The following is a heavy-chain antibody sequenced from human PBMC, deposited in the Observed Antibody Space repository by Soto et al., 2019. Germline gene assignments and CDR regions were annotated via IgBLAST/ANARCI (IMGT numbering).Heavy chain of an antibody. CDR2: ISSSGNYI. V-gene: IGHV3-21*01. D-gene: IGHD1-26*01. CDR3: ARDREGVGAGLF. CDR1: GFTFSSYS. J-gene: IGHJ3*01. Sequence: EVQLVESGGGLVKPGGSLRLSCAVSGFTFSSYSMNWVRQASGKGLEWVSSISSSGNYIYYADSVKGRFTISRDNAKNSLYLQLNSLRAEDTALYYCARDREGVGAGLFWGQGTMVTVSS.